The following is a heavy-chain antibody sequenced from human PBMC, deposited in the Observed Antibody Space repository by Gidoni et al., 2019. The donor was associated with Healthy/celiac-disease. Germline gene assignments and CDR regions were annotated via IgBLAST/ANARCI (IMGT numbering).Heavy chain of an antibody. V-gene: IGHV3-48*02. J-gene: IGHJ3*02. Sequence: EVQLVESGGGLVQPGGSLRLSCAASGFTFSSYSMNWVRQAPGKGLEWGSYISSSSTTIYYADSVKGRFTISRDNAKNSLYLQMNSLRDEDTAVFYCARGYCRGGSCYSGDAFDIWGQGTMVTVSS. CDR3: ARGYCRGGSCYSGDAFDI. CDR2: ISSSSTTI. D-gene: IGHD2-15*01. CDR1: GFTFSSYS.